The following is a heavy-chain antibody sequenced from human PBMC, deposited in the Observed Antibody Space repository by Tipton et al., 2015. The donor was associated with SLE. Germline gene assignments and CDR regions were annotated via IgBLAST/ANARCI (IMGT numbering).Heavy chain of an antibody. CDR3: ARGEMDVFDI. J-gene: IGHJ3*02. Sequence: TLSLTCAVSGGSINSGDYSWSWIRQPPGKGLEWIGYIFHSGNAYYNPSLKSRVTISVDMSRNRFSLRLDSVTAADTALYYCARGEMDVFDIWSQGTVVSVTS. V-gene: IGHV4-30-2*01. CDR1: GGSINSGDYS. CDR2: IFHSGNA.